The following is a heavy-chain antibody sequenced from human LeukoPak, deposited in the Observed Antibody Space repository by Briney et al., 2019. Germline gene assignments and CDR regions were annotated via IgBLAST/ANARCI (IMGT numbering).Heavy chain of an antibody. J-gene: IGHJ3*02. D-gene: IGHD4-17*01. Sequence: GASVKVSCKASGYTFTSYGISWVRQAPGQGPEWMGWISAYNGNTNYAQKLQGRVTMTTDTSTSTAYMELRSLRSDDTAVYYCAREIDYDVGGAFDIWGQGTMVTVSS. CDR3: AREIDYDVGGAFDI. CDR1: GYTFTSYG. V-gene: IGHV1-18*01. CDR2: ISAYNGNT.